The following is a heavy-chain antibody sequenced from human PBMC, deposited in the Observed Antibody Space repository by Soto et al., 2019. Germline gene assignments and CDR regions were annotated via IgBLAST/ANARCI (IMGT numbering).Heavy chain of an antibody. CDR1: GGSISSYY. Sequence: ETLSLTCTVSGGSISSYYWSWIRQPPGKGLEWIGYINYSGSTNYNPSLKSRVTISVDTSKNQFSLKLSSVTAADTAVYYCARSRSGYCTNGVCPRRAFDIWGQGTMVTVSS. CDR2: INYSGST. CDR3: ARSRSGYCTNGVCPRRAFDI. J-gene: IGHJ3*02. D-gene: IGHD2-8*01. V-gene: IGHV4-59*12.